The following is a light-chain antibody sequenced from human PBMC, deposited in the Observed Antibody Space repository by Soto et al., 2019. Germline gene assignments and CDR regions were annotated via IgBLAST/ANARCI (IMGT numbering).Light chain of an antibody. V-gene: IGKV3-20*01. Sequence: ESVLTQSPGTLSLSPGERATLSCRASQSVSNNYLAWYQQKPGQAPRLLIYGTSSRATGIPDRFSGSGSGTDFTLTISRLEPEDFAVYYCQQYGSSITFGQGTRLEI. CDR3: QQYGSSIT. CDR1: QSVSNNY. CDR2: GTS. J-gene: IGKJ5*01.